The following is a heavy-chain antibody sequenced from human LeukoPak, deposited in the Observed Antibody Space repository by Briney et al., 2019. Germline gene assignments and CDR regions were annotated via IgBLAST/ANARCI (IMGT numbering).Heavy chain of an antibody. CDR2: LYIRGST. Sequence: SGTLSLTCTVSGDSITNGGYYWSWIRQPAGKGLEWIGRLYIRGSTNYSPSLKSRVTISADRSKNQLSLSLRSVTAADTGVYFCARAATGNYHFDSWGQGTLVTVSS. CDR3: ARAATGNYHFDS. J-gene: IGHJ4*02. D-gene: IGHD1-7*01. CDR1: GDSITNGGYY. V-gene: IGHV4-61*02.